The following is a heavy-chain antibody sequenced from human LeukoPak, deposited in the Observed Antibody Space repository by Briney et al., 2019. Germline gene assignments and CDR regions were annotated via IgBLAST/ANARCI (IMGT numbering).Heavy chain of an antibody. Sequence: VASVKVSCKTSEYTFTGYYMHWVRQAPGQGLEWMGWISPNSGGTNYAQKFQGRVTMTRDTSISTAYMELSRLTSDDTAVYYCASPLQQLDDLPYYMDVWGTGTTVSVSS. J-gene: IGHJ6*03. CDR3: ASPLQQLDDLPYYMDV. CDR2: ISPNSGGT. D-gene: IGHD6-6*01. V-gene: IGHV1-2*02. CDR1: EYTFTGYY.